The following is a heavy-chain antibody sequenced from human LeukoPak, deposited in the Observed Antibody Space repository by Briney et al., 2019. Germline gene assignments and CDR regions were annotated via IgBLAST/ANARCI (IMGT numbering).Heavy chain of an antibody. CDR1: GYTFINNW. CDR2: INPTGTGT. D-gene: IGHD3-10*01. Sequence: ASVKVSCKASGYTFINNWMHWVRQAPGQGLEWIGLINPTGTGTLYAQKFQGRVTMTRDMSTSTDYMGLSSLRSEDTAVYDCARDNSVGDIAWWFDPWGQGTLVTVSS. J-gene: IGHJ5*02. V-gene: IGHV1-46*01. CDR3: ARDNSVGDIAWWFDP.